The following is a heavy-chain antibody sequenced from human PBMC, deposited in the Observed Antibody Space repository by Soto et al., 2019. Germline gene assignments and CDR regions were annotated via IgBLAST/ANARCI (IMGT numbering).Heavy chain of an antibody. V-gene: IGHV4-30-4*01. CDR1: GGSISSGDYY. J-gene: IGHJ4*02. Sequence: SETLSLTCTVSGGSISSGDYYWSWIRQPPGKGLEWIGYIYYSGSTYYNPSLKSRVTISVDTSKSQFSLKLSSVTAADTAVYYCARADWIPRAFRYYYCSSGYLWGQGTLVTVSS. D-gene: IGHD3-22*01. CDR3: ARADWIPRAFRYYYCSSGYL. CDR2: IYYSGST.